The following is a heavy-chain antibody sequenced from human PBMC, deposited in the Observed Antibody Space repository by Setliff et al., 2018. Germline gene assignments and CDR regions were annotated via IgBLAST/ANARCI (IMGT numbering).Heavy chain of an antibody. CDR3: RQAVVGRDVFDI. J-gene: IGHJ3*02. Sequence: SETLSLTCSVSGGSISTYYWSWIRQPPGKGLEWIGNINYSGNSNYIPSLKSRVTISVDTPKNQFSLKLSSVTAADTALYYCRQAVVGRDVFDIWGQGTVVTVSS. CDR2: INYSGNS. CDR1: GGSISTYY. D-gene: IGHD1-1*01. V-gene: IGHV4-59*01.